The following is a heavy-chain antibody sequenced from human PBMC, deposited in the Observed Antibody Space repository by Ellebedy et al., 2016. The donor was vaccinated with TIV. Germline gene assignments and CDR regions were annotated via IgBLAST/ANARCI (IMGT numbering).Heavy chain of an antibody. Sequence: GGSLRLSXAASGFTFSSYGMHWVRQAPGKGLEWVAVISYDGSNKYYADSVKGRFTISRDNAKNSLYLQMNSLRAEDTAVYYCARDPGDTAMGDYYGMDVWGQGTTVTVSS. CDR2: ISYDGSNK. D-gene: IGHD5-18*01. CDR3: ARDPGDTAMGDYYGMDV. J-gene: IGHJ6*02. V-gene: IGHV3-30*03. CDR1: GFTFSSYG.